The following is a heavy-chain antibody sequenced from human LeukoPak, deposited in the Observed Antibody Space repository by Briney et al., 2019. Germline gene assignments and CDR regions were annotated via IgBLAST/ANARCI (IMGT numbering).Heavy chain of an antibody. J-gene: IGHJ6*03. Sequence: GGSLRLSCAASGFTFSSYWMSWVREAPGRGLEWVANIKQDGSEKYYVDSVKGRFTISRDNAKNSLYLQMNSLRAEDTAVYYCARDPLIYYYYMDVWGKGTTVTISS. V-gene: IGHV3-7*01. CDR3: ARDPLIYYYYMDV. CDR1: GFTFSSYW. CDR2: IKQDGSEK.